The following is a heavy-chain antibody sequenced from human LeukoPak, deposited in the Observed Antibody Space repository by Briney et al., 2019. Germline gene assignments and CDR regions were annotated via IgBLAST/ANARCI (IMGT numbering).Heavy chain of an antibody. Sequence: ASVKVSCKASGYTFSDYYMHWVRQAPGQGLEWMGRINPNSGGTNYAQKFQGRVTKTRDTSISTAYMDLSRLRSDDTAVYYCARSTGHYFDYWGQGILVTVSS. V-gene: IGHV1-2*06. J-gene: IGHJ4*02. CDR2: INPNSGGT. CDR1: GYTFSDYY. CDR3: ARSTGHYFDY. D-gene: IGHD2-8*02.